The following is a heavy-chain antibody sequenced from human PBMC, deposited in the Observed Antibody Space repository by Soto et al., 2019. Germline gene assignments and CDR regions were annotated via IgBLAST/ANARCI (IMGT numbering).Heavy chain of an antibody. Sequence: QVQLVESGGGVVQPGRSLRLSCAASGFTFSSYAMHWVRQAPGKGLAWVAVISYDGSNKYYADSVKGRFTISRDNSKNTLYLQMNSLRAEDTAVYYCARDLQATVTRYVYYYYGMDVWGQGTTVTVSS. V-gene: IGHV3-30-3*01. J-gene: IGHJ6*02. CDR3: ARDLQATVTRYVYYYYGMDV. CDR1: GFTFSSYA. D-gene: IGHD4-17*01. CDR2: ISYDGSNK.